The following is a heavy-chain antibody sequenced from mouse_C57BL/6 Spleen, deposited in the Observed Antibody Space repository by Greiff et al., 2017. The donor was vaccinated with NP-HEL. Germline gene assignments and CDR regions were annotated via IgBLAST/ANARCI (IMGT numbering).Heavy chain of an antibody. CDR2: IYPGGGYT. D-gene: IGHD1-1*01. Sequence: QVQLQPSGAELVRPGPLVKMSCKASGYPFTTSWLGWAQQRPGHGLEWIGDIYPGGGYTNYNEKFKGQATLTADKSSITAYMQFSSLTSADSAIYYCARAGSSPWYFDVWGTGTTVTVSS. CDR3: ARAGSSPWYFDV. J-gene: IGHJ1*03. V-gene: IGHV1-63*01. CDR1: GYPFTTSW.